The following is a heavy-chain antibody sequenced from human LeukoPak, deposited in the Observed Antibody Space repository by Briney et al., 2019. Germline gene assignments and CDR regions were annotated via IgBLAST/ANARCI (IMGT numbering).Heavy chain of an antibody. CDR3: ARGNGYCSSTSCSHFDY. Sequence: ASVKVSCKASGYTFTGYYMHWVRQAPGQGLEWMGWINPNSGGTNYAQKFQGRVTMTRDTSISTAYMELSRLRSEDTAVYYCARGNGYCSSTSCSHFDYWGQGTLVTVSS. CDR1: GYTFTGYY. V-gene: IGHV1-2*02. CDR2: INPNSGGT. J-gene: IGHJ4*02. D-gene: IGHD2-2*03.